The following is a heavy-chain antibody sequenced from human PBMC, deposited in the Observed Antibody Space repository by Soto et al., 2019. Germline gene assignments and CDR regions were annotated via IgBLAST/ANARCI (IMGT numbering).Heavy chain of an antibody. Sequence: GGSLRLSCAASGFTFSDYYMSWIRQAPGKGLEWVSYISSSSSYTNYADSVKGRFTISRDNAKNSLYLQMSSLRAEDTAVYYCARAGEQLERDYYYYGMDVWGQGTTVTVSS. CDR1: GFTFSDYY. CDR2: ISSSSSYT. CDR3: ARAGEQLERDYYYYGMDV. D-gene: IGHD6-13*01. J-gene: IGHJ6*02. V-gene: IGHV3-11*06.